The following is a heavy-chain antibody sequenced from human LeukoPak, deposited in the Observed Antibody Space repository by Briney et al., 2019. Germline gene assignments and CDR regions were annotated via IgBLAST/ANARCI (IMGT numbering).Heavy chain of an antibody. CDR1: GGSISSYY. CDR3: ARHGLPYDILTGYYKDYYYYYGMDV. J-gene: IGHJ6*02. D-gene: IGHD3-9*01. CDR2: IYYSGST. Sequence: PSETLSLTCTVSGGSISSYYWSWIRQPPGKGLEWIGYIYYSGSTNYNPSLKSRVTISVDTSKNQFSLKLSSVTAADTAVYYCARHGLPYDILTGYYKDYYYYYGMDVWGQGTTVTVSS. V-gene: IGHV4-59*08.